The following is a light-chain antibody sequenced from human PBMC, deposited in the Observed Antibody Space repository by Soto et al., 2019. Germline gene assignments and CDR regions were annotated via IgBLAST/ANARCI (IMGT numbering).Light chain of an antibody. CDR2: EVS. Sequence: QSVLTQPASVSGSPGQSIAISCTGSSSDLGFYNYVSWYQQHPGEVPKLIIFEVSNRPSGVSNRFSGSKSGNTASLTISGLQAEDEAAYYCSSYTTSSTRVFGTGTKVTVL. J-gene: IGLJ1*01. CDR1: SSDLGFYNY. V-gene: IGLV2-14*01. CDR3: SSYTTSSTRV.